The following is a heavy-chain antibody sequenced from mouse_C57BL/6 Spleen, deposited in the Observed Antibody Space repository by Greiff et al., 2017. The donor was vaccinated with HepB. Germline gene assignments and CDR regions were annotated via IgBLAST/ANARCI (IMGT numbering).Heavy chain of an antibody. CDR3: ARRAMNNYENFAY. V-gene: IGHV1-55*01. J-gene: IGHJ3*01. CDR2: IYPGSGST. Sequence: QVQLQQPGAELVKPGASVKMSCKASGYTFTSYWITWVKQRPGQGLEWIGDIYPGSGSTNYNEKFKSKATLTVDTSSSTAYMQLSSLTSEDSAVYYCARRAMNNYENFAYWGQGTLVTVSA. D-gene: IGHD5-2*01. CDR1: GYTFTSYW.